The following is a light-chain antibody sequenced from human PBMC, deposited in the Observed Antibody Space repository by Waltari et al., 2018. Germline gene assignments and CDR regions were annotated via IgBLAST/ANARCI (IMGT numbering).Light chain of an antibody. CDR3: QQNRDTPRT. V-gene: IGKV4-1*01. J-gene: IGKJ1*01. Sequence: DIVMTQSPDSLAVSLGERATINCKSSPSVFLSGHNYNVLPWYQQKPGQPPKLLIYWASARVAGFPDRFSGSGSETDFSLTISSLQAEDVAVYYCQQNRDTPRTFGQGTKVEIK. CDR2: WAS. CDR1: PSVFLSGHNYNV.